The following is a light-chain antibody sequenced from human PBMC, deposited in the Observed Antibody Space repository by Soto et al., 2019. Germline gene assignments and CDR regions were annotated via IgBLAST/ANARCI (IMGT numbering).Light chain of an antibody. CDR3: QHYGNSPQP. V-gene: IGKV3-20*01. CDR1: QSVSSSY. CDR2: SAS. J-gene: IGKJ1*01. Sequence: ESVLTQSPGTLSLYPGERATLSCRASQSVSSSYVGWYQQKPGQAPRLLIYSASSRATGIPDRFSGSESGTDFTLTISRLEPEDFAVYYCQHYGNSPQPFGQGTKVDIK.